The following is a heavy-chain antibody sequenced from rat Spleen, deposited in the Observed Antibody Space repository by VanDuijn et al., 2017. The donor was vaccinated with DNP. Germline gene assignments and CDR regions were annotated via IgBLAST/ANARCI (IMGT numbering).Heavy chain of an antibody. D-gene: IGHD4-3*01. CDR1: GFSFRDYD. CDR3: TRGGTYYFDY. V-gene: IGHV5-27*01. CDR2: MSPTTRSS. Sequence: EVQLVESGGGLVQPGRSLKLSCAASGFSFRDYDMAWVRQAPSKGLEWVACMSPTTRSSYYRDSLRGRFTVSRDDSTSTLYLQMDSLRSEDTATYYCTRGGTYYFDYWGQGVMVTVSS. J-gene: IGHJ2*01.